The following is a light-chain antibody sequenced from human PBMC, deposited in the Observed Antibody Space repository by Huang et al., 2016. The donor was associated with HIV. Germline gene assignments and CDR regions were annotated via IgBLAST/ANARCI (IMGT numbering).Light chain of an antibody. Sequence: EIVLTQSPVTLSLASGERVTLSCGASQSVSSDYLAWYQQKPGLAPRLLIYDASIRATGVPDRFSGSGSGTDFTLSISYLEPEDFAVYYCQQYGSAPVTFGHGTRLEI. J-gene: IGKJ1*01. CDR1: QSVSSDY. CDR2: DAS. V-gene: IGKV3D-20*01. CDR3: QQYGSAPVT.